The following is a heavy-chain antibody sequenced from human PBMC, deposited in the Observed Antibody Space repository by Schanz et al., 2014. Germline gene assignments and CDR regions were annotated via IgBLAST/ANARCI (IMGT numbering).Heavy chain of an antibody. V-gene: IGHV1-69*09. D-gene: IGHD4-17*01. Sequence: QVHLVQSGAEVKKPGASVKVSCKASGYNITSNDVTWVRQATGQGLEWMGRIIPSLGLAKYEQKFQDKVTITADTSTTTAYMELSGLRSEDTAVYYCARGYGDSPTDFWGQGTLVTVSS. CDR3: ARGYGDSPTDF. J-gene: IGHJ4*02. CDR1: GYNITSND. CDR2: IIPSLGLA.